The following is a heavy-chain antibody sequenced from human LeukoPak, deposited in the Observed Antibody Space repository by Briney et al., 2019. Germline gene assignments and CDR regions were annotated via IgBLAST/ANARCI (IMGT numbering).Heavy chain of an antibody. CDR3: ARARAAAKSGYMDV. Sequence: GGSLRLSCAASGFTFSTYGMYWVRQAPGKGLEYVSSISSNGNTYYANSVKGRFTISRDNPKNTLYLQMGSLRDEDLAVYYCARARAAAKSGYMDVWGTGTTVTISS. V-gene: IGHV3-64*01. D-gene: IGHD2-2*01. J-gene: IGHJ6*03. CDR2: ISSNGNT. CDR1: GFTFSTYG.